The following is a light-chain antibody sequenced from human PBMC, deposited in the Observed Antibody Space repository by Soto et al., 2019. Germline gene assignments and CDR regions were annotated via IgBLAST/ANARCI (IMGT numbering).Light chain of an antibody. CDR2: GAS. J-gene: IGKJ5*01. CDR3: HQYENWPT. V-gene: IGKV3-15*01. Sequence: IVMTQSPATLSVSPGERATLSCRASQSVSSRVAWYQQKPGQAPRLLIYGASTRANDIPARFSGSGSGTDVTLTISCLQSDDFAVYYCHQYENWPTFGQGTRLEIK. CDR1: QSVSSR.